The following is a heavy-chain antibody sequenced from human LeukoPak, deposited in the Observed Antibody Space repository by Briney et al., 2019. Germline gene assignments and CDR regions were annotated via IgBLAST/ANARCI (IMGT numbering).Heavy chain of an antibody. CDR3: AKDLYSSGPGRYMDV. CDR1: GFTFSSYW. D-gene: IGHD6-19*01. V-gene: IGHV3-74*01. Sequence: GGSLRLSCAASGFTFSSYWMHWVRQAPGKGLVWVSRINSDGSSTSYADSVKGRFAISRDNSKNTLYLQMNSLRAEDTAVYYCAKDLYSSGPGRYMDVWGKGTTVTVSS. CDR2: INSDGSST. J-gene: IGHJ6*03.